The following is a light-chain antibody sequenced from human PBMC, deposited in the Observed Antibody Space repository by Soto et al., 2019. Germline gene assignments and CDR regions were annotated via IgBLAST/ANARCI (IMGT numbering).Light chain of an antibody. CDR2: AAS. CDR3: QQYSGYPWA. J-gene: IGKJ1*01. Sequence: DIQMTQSPSTLSASVGDRVTITCLASQSINGWLAWYQQKSGKAPKLLIYAASNLETGVPSRFSGSGSGTEFTLTISSLHPDDFAMYYCQQYSGYPWAFGPGTKVEIK. CDR1: QSINGW. V-gene: IGKV1-5*03.